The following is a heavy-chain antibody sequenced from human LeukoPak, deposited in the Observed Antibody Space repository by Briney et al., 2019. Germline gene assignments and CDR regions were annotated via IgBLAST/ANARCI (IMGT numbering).Heavy chain of an antibody. V-gene: IGHV3-53*01. CDR2: IYSGGTT. D-gene: IGHD4-11*01. CDR1: GFTVSSNH. CDR3: ATLGPTEYFVY. Sequence: GGSLRLSCAASGFTVSSNHMSWVRQAPGKGLEWVSVIYSGGTTYYADSVKGRFTISRDNSKSTLYLQTNSLRAEDTAVYYCATLGPTEYFVYWGQGTLVTVSS. J-gene: IGHJ4*02.